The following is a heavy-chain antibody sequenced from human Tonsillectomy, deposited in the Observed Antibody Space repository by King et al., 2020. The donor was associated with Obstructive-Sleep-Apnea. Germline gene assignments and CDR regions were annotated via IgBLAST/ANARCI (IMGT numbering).Heavy chain of an antibody. D-gene: IGHD3-10*01. V-gene: IGHV3-30*03. Sequence: VQLVESGGGVVQPGRSLTLSCAASGFTFSHYAMHWVRQAPGKGLEWVALISYDGISKYYEDSVKGRFTISRDNSRNTLYLQMDSLRAEDTALFFCAREKLAYYYGSGTYYTPFKYWGQGTPVTVSS. CDR3: AREKLAYYYGSGTYYTPFKY. J-gene: IGHJ4*02. CDR1: GFTFSHYA. CDR2: ISYDGISK.